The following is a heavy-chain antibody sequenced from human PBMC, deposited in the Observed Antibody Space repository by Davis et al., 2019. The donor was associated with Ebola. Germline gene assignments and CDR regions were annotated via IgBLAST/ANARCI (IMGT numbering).Heavy chain of an antibody. CDR1: GFTFSSYR. J-gene: IGHJ5*02. V-gene: IGHV3-7*01. CDR3: ARGSELHYDFWSGYYVGDWFDP. D-gene: IGHD3-3*01. Sequence: GESLKISCVASGFTFSSYRMSWVRQAPGKGLEWVANIKQDGSEKYYVDSVKGRFTISRDNAKNSLYLQMNSLRAEDTAVYYCARGSELHYDFWSGYYVGDWFDPWGQGTLVTVSS. CDR2: IKQDGSEK.